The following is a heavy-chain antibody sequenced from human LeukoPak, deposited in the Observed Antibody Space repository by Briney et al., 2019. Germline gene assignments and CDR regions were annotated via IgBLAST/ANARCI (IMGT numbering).Heavy chain of an antibody. V-gene: IGHV3-49*03. J-gene: IGHJ4*02. CDR1: GFTFGDYA. CDR3: TSGYSGYDYGLDY. D-gene: IGHD5-12*01. Sequence: GRSLRLSCTASGFTFGDYAMSWFRQAPGKGLEWVGFIRSKAYGGTTEYAASVKGRFTISRDDSKSIAYLQMNSLKTEDTAVYYCTSGYSGYDYGLDYWGQGTLVTVSS. CDR2: IRSKAYGGTT.